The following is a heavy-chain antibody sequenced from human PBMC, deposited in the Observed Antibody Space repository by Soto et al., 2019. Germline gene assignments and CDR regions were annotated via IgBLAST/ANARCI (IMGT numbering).Heavy chain of an antibody. CDR1: GFGFTNAW. CDR2: IRSRRDGGTT. J-gene: IGHJ6*02. CDR3: TDGLGI. Sequence: EVQLVESGGGLVKPGGSLRLSCAASGFGFTNAWMNWVRQATGKGLEWVGRIRSRRDGGTTDNAAPVRDRFTISRDDSENTLHLQMNSLKTEDTGVYYCTDGLGIWGQATTVTVSS. V-gene: IGHV3-15*07.